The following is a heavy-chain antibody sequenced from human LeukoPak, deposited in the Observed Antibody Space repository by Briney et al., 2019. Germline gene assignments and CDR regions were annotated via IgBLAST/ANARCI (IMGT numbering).Heavy chain of an antibody. V-gene: IGHV4-39*01. Sequence: SETLSLTCTVSGGSISSSGYYWGWIRQPPGKGLEWIGSIYYSGSTYYNPSLKSRVTISVDTSKNQFSLKLSSVTAADTAVYYCAGAVAGTFTYYFDYWGQGTLVTVSS. J-gene: IGHJ4*02. D-gene: IGHD6-19*01. CDR1: GGSISSSGYY. CDR2: IYYSGST. CDR3: AGAVAGTFTYYFDY.